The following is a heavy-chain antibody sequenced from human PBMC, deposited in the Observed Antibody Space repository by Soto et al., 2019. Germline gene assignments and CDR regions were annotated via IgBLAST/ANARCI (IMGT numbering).Heavy chain of an antibody. D-gene: IGHD6-25*01. J-gene: IGHJ4*02. CDR3: ARTESRYYFDY. Sequence: QLQLQESGSGLVKPSQNLSLTCAVSGGSISSGGYSWSWIRQPPGKGLEWIGYIYHSGSNYNNPSLKSRVTISVDRSKNQFSLKLSSVTAADTAVYYCARTESRYYFDYWGQGTLVTVSS. V-gene: IGHV4-30-2*01. CDR2: IYHSGSN. CDR1: GGSISSGGYS.